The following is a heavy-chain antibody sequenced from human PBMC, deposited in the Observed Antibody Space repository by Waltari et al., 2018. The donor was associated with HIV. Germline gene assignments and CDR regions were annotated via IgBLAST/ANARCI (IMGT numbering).Heavy chain of an antibody. CDR1: GFTFSSYG. CDR2: VWDEGKKK. J-gene: IGHJ4*02. V-gene: IGHV3-33*01. Sequence: QVQLVESGGGVVQPGRSLRLSCAASGFTFSSYGMHWVRQAPGKGWGWLAGVWDEGKKKYYADSVKGRFTVSRDNSKNTLFLQMSSLRVDDTAVYYCARTPYDTSGYCFDYWGQGTLVTVSS. D-gene: IGHD3-22*01. CDR3: ARTPYDTSGYCFDY.